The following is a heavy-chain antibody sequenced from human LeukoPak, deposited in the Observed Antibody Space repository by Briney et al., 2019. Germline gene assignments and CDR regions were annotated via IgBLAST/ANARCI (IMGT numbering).Heavy chain of an antibody. D-gene: IGHD2-2*01. J-gene: IGHJ4*02. CDR2: ISDDGSKK. CDR1: GFTFSSYS. CDR3: AREGGYCSSTTCYFDS. Sequence: GGSLRLSCAASGFTFSSYSMHWVRQAPGKGLEWVAVISDDGSKKSYADSVKGRFTVSRDNSKNTLYLQMNSPRVEDTAVYYCAREGGYCSSTTCYFDSWGQGTLATVSS. V-gene: IGHV3-30-3*01.